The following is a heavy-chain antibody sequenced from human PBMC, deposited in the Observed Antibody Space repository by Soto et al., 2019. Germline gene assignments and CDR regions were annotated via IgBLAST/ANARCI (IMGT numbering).Heavy chain of an antibody. J-gene: IGHJ4*02. Sequence: EVQLVESGGGLIQPGGSLRLSCAASGFSVSNNYVTWVRQAPGKGLEWVSILYARGDTYYAESVQGRFTISRDNSKNTLYLQMNNLRAEDTALYYCARELDTTGYILRYWGQGTLVTVSS. CDR3: ARELDTTGYILRY. CDR1: GFSVSNNY. D-gene: IGHD3-22*01. CDR2: LYARGDT. V-gene: IGHV3-53*01.